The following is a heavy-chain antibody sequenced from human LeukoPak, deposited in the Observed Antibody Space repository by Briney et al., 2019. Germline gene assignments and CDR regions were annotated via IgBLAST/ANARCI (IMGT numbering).Heavy chain of an antibody. CDR3: ARHVRPGRSGYFDF. CDR2: IYYRGST. V-gene: IGHV4-39*01. CDR1: GCSIFNSTHY. Sequence: PSETLSLICNVSGCSIFNSTHYWVCIRQPPGKGREWIGSIYYRGSTHHNPSLKSRVTMSVDTSKNHFSVKLTSVTAADTAVYYCARHVRPGRSGYFDFWGQGALVTVSS. D-gene: IGHD3-22*01. J-gene: IGHJ4*02.